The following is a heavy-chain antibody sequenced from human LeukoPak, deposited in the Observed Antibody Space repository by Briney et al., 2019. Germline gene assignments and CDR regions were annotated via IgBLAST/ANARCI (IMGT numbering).Heavy chain of an antibody. D-gene: IGHD3-10*01. CDR2: ISYDGTNT. CDR1: GFTFSDNL. CDR3: VRESDSRSASGSPDH. V-gene: IGHV3-30-3*01. J-gene: IGHJ4*02. Sequence: GGSLRLSCAASGFTFSDNLMHWVRQAPGKGLEWVAVISYDGTNTYSAASMKGRFTISRDNSKNTLFLQMNNLRAEDTALYYCVRESDSRSASGSPDHWGQGTLVNVFS.